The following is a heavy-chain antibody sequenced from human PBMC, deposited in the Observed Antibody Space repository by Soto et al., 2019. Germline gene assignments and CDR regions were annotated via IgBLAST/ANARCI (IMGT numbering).Heavy chain of an antibody. CDR3: AGSTILESCCAPFDD. CDR2: INPKNGDT. Sequence: ASVKVSCKASGYTFTGHYVHWLRQAPGQGPEWMGWINPKNGDTIYAQKFQGRVTMTRDTSISTAYMELSRLRSDDTAVYFCAGSTILESCCAPFDDWGQGTLVTVSS. J-gene: IGHJ4*02. V-gene: IGHV1-2*02. D-gene: IGHD3-3*02. CDR1: GYTFTGHY.